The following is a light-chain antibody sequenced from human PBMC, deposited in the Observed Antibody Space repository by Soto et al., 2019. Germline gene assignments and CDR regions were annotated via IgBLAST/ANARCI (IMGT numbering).Light chain of an antibody. J-gene: IGKJ1*01. Sequence: EIVMTQSPATLSVSPGETATLSCRASQSVAGNLAWYQQKPGQPPRLLISGTSNRATGIPDRFSGSGSGRDFTLTISRLEPEDFAVYFCQQFGNSPWTFGQGTKVDIK. CDR1: QSVAGN. CDR2: GTS. V-gene: IGKV3-20*01. CDR3: QQFGNSPWT.